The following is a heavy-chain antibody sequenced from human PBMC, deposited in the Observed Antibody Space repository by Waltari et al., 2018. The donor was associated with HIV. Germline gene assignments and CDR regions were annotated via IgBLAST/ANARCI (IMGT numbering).Heavy chain of an antibody. CDR2: IRSKAYGGTT. CDR1: GLTFGDFA. CDR3: LPDYDILTGYLAFDY. Sequence: EVQLVESGGGLVEPGRSLRLSCTASGLTFGDFAMSWFRQAPGKGLEWVSFIRSKAYGGTTEYAASVKGRFTISRDDSKSIAYLQMNSLKTEDTAVYYCLPDYDILTGYLAFDYWGQGTLVTVSS. J-gene: IGHJ4*02. V-gene: IGHV3-49*03. D-gene: IGHD3-9*01.